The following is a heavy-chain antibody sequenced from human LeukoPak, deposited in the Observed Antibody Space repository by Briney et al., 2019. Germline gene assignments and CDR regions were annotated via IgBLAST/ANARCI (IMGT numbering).Heavy chain of an antibody. V-gene: IGHV3-48*04. CDR3: ERVRGSYSADY. J-gene: IGHJ4*02. D-gene: IGHD1-26*01. CDR1: GFTFSGFS. CDR2: ISSSSSTI. Sequence: GGSLRLSCAASGFTFSGFSMTWVRQAPGKGLEWLSFISSSSSTIYYADSVKGRVTISRDNAKNSLYLQMSSLRAEDTALYYCERVRGSYSADYWGQGTLVTVSS.